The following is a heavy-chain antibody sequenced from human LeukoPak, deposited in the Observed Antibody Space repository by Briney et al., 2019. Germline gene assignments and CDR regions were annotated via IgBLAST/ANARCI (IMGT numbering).Heavy chain of an antibody. V-gene: IGHV3-20*04. D-gene: IGHD3-9*01. CDR3: ASGYYDILTGYQNGGYFDY. Sequence: GGSLRLSCAASGFTFDDYGMSWVRQAPGKGLEWVSGINWNGGSTGYADSVKGRFTISRDNAKNSLYLQVNSLRAEDAALYYCASGYYDILTGYQNGGYFDYWGQGTLVTVSS. CDR2: INWNGGST. CDR1: GFTFDDYG. J-gene: IGHJ4*02.